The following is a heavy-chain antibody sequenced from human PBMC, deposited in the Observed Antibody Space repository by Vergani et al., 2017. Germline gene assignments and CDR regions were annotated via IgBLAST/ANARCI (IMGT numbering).Heavy chain of an antibody. CDR2: INHSGST. CDR1: GGSFSGYY. Sequence: QVQLQQWGAGLLKPSETLSLTCAVYGGSFSGYYWSWIRQPPGKGLEWIGEINHSGSTNYNPSLKSRVTISVDTSKNQFSLKLSSVTAADTAVYYCARGQKYDFWSGYNYYYMDVWGKGTTVTVSS. J-gene: IGHJ6*03. D-gene: IGHD3-3*01. V-gene: IGHV4-34*01. CDR3: ARGQKYDFWSGYNYYYMDV.